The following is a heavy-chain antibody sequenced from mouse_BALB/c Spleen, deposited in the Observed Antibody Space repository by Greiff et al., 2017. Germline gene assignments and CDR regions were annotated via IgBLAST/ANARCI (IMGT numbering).Heavy chain of an antibody. CDR1: GYTFTSYW. D-gene: IGHD2-4*01. J-gene: IGHJ3*01. CDR3: TRRGDYSFAY. Sequence: QVQLQQPGAELVKPGASVKMSCKASGYTFTSYWMHWVKQRPGQGLEWIGVIDPSDSYTSYNQKFKGKATLTVDTSSSTAYMQLSSLTSEDSAVYYCTRRGDYSFAYWGQGTLVTVSA. V-gene: IGHV1S127*01. CDR2: IDPSDSYT.